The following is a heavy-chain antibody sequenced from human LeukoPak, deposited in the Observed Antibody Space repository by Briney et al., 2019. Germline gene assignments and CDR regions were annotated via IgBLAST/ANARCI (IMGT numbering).Heavy chain of an antibody. V-gene: IGHV3-64*01. CDR1: GFTFSSYA. Sequence: GGSLRLTCAASGFTFSSYATHWVRQAPGKGLEYVSAISNDGGSTYYANSVKGRFTISRDNSKNTLYLQMGSLRAEDMAVYYCARGGSFDYWGQGILVTVSS. D-gene: IGHD2-15*01. J-gene: IGHJ4*02. CDR3: ARGGSFDY. CDR2: ISNDGGST.